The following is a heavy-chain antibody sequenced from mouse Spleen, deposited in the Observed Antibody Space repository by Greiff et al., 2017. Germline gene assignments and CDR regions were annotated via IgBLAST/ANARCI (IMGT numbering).Heavy chain of an antibody. D-gene: IGHD4-1*01. Sequence: VMLVESGPGLVAPSQSLSITCTVSGFSLTSYGVDWVRQSPGKGLEWLGVIWGVGSTNYNSALKSRLSISKDNSKSQVFLKMNSLQTDDTAMYYCASGAGTTWFAYWGQGTLVTVSA. CDR2: IWGVGST. CDR3: ASGAGTTWFAY. CDR1: GFSLTSYG. V-gene: IGHV2-6*01. J-gene: IGHJ3*01.